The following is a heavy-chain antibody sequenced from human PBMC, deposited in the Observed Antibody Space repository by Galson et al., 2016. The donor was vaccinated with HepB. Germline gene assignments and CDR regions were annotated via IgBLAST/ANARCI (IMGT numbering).Heavy chain of an antibody. D-gene: IGHD3-9*01. CDR3: ARNVPVTKFGF. V-gene: IGHV3-66*01. Sequence: SLRLSCAASGVTVSNNYMSWVRQAPGKGLECVSLIYSGGDTYYADSVKGRFTISRDNSKNTVYLHMNSLRAEDTDVYYCARNVPVTKFGFWGQGTLVTVSS. J-gene: IGHJ4*02. CDR1: GVTVSNNY. CDR2: IYSGGDT.